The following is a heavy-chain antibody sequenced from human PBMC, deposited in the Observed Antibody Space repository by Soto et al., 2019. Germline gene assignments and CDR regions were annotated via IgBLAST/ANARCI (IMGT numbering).Heavy chain of an antibody. Sequence: QVQLVESGGGVVQPGRSLRLSCVASGFTFSSYGMHWVRQAPGKGLEWVAVISYDGSNKFYADSVKGRFTFSRDNSKNTLYLHMNSLRAEDTAVYYCAKDLGGATYLYYVDYWGQGTLVTVSS. CDR3: AKDLGGATYLYYVDY. J-gene: IGHJ4*02. V-gene: IGHV3-30*18. CDR2: ISYDGSNK. CDR1: GFTFSSYG. D-gene: IGHD1-26*01.